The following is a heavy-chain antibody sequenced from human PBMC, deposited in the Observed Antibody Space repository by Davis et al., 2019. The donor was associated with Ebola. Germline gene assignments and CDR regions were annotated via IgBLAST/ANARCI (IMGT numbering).Heavy chain of an antibody. J-gene: IGHJ4*02. Sequence: MPSETLSLTCSVSGDSITSSSYYWGWIRQPPGKGLKWIGSIYYSGRTYYNPSLRSRVTMSVDTSKNQFSLRLTSVTAADTAVFYCARQSVYHYDTWGQGTLVTVSS. CDR1: GDSITSSSYY. D-gene: IGHD3-22*01. CDR2: IYYSGRT. V-gene: IGHV4-39*01. CDR3: ARQSVYHYDT.